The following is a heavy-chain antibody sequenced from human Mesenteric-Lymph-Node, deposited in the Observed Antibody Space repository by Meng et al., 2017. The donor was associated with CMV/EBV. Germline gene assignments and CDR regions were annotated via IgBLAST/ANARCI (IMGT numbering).Heavy chain of an antibody. CDR2: ISDSGGST. J-gene: IGHJ2*01. CDR3: AKGLFPGYSSSWYSDWYFDL. D-gene: IGHD6-13*01. Sequence: FSTYAMTWVRQAPGKGPGWVSVISDSGGSTYYADSVKGRFTVSRDNSKNTLYLQMNSLRAEDTAVYYCAKGLFPGYSSSWYSDWYFDLWGRGALVTVSS. V-gene: IGHV3-23*01. CDR1: FSTYA.